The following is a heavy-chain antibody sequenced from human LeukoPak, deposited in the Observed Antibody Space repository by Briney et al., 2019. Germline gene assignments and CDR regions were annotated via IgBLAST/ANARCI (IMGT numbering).Heavy chain of an antibody. CDR1: GYTFINYY. D-gene: IGHD1-26*01. CDR2: INPSGGST. Sequence: ASVTVSCKASGYTFINYYMHWVRQAPGQGLEWMGMINPSGGSTSSAQKFQGRVTMTRDTSTGTVYMELSSLRSEDTALYYCARNSGSGLDYWGQGTLVTVSS. V-gene: IGHV1-46*01. CDR3: ARNSGSGLDY. J-gene: IGHJ4*02.